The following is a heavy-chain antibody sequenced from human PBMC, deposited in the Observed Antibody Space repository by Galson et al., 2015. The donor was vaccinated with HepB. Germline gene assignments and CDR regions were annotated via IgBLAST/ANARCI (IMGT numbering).Heavy chain of an antibody. D-gene: IGHD4-11*01. CDR3: ARERALHPSEYTVTDTDY. V-gene: IGHV1-46*03. CDR2: INPSGGST. CDR1: GYTFTSYY. Sequence: SVKVSCKASGYTFTSYYMHWVRQAPGQGLEWMGIINPSGGSTSYAQKFQGRVTMTRDTSTSTVYMELSSLRSEDTAVYYCARERALHPSEYTVTDTDYWGQGTLVTVSS. J-gene: IGHJ4*02.